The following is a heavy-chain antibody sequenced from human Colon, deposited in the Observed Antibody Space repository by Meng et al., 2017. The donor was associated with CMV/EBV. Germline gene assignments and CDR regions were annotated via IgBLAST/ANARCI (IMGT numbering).Heavy chain of an antibody. D-gene: IGHD2-8*01. CDR1: GGSITGSTNF. CDR3: ATSTRGQYCTNGVCFNY. V-gene: IGHV4-39*07. CDR2: IYYTGIT. J-gene: IGHJ4*02. Sequence: SETLSLTCTVSGGSITGSTNFWGWMRQPPGKGLEWIASIYYTGITYYNPSLKSRVTISVDRSKNQFSLELTSVTAADKAVYYCATSTRGQYCTNGVCFNYWGQGRLVTVSS.